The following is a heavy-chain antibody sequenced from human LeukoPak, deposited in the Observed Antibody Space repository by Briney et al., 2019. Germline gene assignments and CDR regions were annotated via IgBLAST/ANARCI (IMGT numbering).Heavy chain of an antibody. CDR1: GGSISSYY. CDR2: IYYSGST. D-gene: IGHD3-22*01. CDR3: ASDYDSSGYYYH. V-gene: IGHV4-59*01. J-gene: IGHJ5*02. Sequence: SETLSLTCTFSGGSISSYYWSWIRQPPGKGLEWIGYIYYSGSTNYNPSLKSRVTISVDTSKNQFSLKLSSVTAADTAVYYCASDYDSSGYYYHWGQGTLVTVSS.